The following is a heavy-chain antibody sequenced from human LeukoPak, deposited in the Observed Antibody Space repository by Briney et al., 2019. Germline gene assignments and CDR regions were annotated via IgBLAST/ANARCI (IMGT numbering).Heavy chain of an antibody. CDR2: INPSGGST. CDR1: GYTFTSYY. CDR3: ARPIHLWFTASVLYAFDI. J-gene: IGHJ3*02. D-gene: IGHD5-18*01. V-gene: IGHV1-46*01. Sequence: ASVKVSCKASGYTFTSYYMHWVRQAPGQGLEWMGIINPSGGSTSYAQKFQGRVTMTRDMSTSTVYMELSSLRSEDTAVYYCARPIHLWFTASVLYAFDIWGQGTMVTVSS.